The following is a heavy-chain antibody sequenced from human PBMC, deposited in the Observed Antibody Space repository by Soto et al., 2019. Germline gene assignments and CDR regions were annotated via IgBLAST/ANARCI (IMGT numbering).Heavy chain of an antibody. Sequence: PGGSLRLSCAASGFTSISYSMNWVRQAPGKGLEWVSYISSSSSTIYYADSVKGRFTISRDNAKNSLYLQMNSLRAEDTAVYYCARHPERIAQIGWFDPWGQGTLVTVSS. CDR3: ARHPERIAQIGWFDP. V-gene: IGHV3-48*01. CDR2: ISSSSSTI. D-gene: IGHD6-13*01. CDR1: GFTSISYS. J-gene: IGHJ5*02.